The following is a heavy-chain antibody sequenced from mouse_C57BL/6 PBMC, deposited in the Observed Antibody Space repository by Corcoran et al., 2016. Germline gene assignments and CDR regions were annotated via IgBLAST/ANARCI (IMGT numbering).Heavy chain of an antibody. CDR3: AREPYAMDS. J-gene: IGHJ4*01. CDR1: GDPFPTYG. CDR2: INAYSGVP. V-gene: IGHV9-3*01. Sequence: QIQLVQSGPELKKHGETVKISCKAFGDPFPTYGMNWGKRAPGRGLKWMGWINAYSGVPTYAEDFKGRFAFSLETSASTAYLKINNLKNEDTATYFCAREPYAMDSWGQGTAVTVSS.